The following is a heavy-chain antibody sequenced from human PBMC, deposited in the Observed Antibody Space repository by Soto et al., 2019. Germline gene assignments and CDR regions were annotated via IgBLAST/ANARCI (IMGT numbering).Heavy chain of an antibody. D-gene: IGHD3-22*01. CDR1: GGSISSYY. V-gene: IGHV4-59*01. CDR2: IYYSGST. CDR3: ARDLFGSGYYRAYGMDV. Sequence: PTKTLSLTCTVSGGSISSYYWSWVRQPPGKGLEWIGYIYYSGSTNYNPSLKSRVTISVDTSKNQFSLKLSSVTAADTAVYYCARDLFGSGYYRAYGMDVWGQGTTVTVSS. J-gene: IGHJ6*02.